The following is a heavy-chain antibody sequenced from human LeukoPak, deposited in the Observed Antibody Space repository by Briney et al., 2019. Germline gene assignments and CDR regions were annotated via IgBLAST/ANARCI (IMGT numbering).Heavy chain of an antibody. D-gene: IGHD2-2*01. CDR3: ARGYWVVPAALDY. V-gene: IGHV4-34*01. J-gene: IGHJ4*02. CDR2: INHSGST. CDR1: GGSFSGYY. Sequence: SETLSLTCAVYGGSFSGYYWSWIRQPPGKGLEWIGEINHSGSTNYNPSLNSRVTISVDTSKNQFSLKLSSVTAADTAVYYCARGYWVVPAALDYWGQGTLVTVSS.